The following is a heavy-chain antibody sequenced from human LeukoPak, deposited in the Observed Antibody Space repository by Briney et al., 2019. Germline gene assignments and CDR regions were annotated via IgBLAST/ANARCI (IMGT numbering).Heavy chain of an antibody. V-gene: IGHV4-38-2*01. Sequence: SETLSLTCAVSGYSISSGYYWGWIRQPPGRGLEWIGTIYHRRNTYYNPSLKSRVTISVDTSKNQFSPKVSSVTAADTAVYYCARVVGGYYLDYWGQGTLVTVSS. CDR1: GYSISSGYY. J-gene: IGHJ4*02. CDR2: IYHRRNT. D-gene: IGHD1-26*01. CDR3: ARVVGGYYLDY.